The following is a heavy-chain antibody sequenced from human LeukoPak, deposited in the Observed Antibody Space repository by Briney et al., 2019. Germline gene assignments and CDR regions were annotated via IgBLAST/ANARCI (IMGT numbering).Heavy chain of an antibody. CDR2: IDPSDSYT. D-gene: IGHD2-15*01. CDR1: GSSFTSYW. V-gene: IGHV5-10-1*01. J-gene: IGHJ5*02. Sequence: GESLKISCKGSGSSFTSYWISWVRQVPGKGLEWMGRIDPSDSYTNYSPSFQGHVTISADKSISTAYLQWSSLKASDTAMYYCARQPYCSGGSCYPGWFDPWGQGTLVTVSS. CDR3: ARQPYCSGGSCYPGWFDP.